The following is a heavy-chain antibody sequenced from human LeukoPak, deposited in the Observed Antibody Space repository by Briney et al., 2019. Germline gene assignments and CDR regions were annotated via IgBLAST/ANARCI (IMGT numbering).Heavy chain of an antibody. CDR3: ARARNGDYGDFQH. CDR2: ISSSGST. V-gene: IGHV4-4*07. CDR1: GDSISYFY. J-gene: IGHJ1*01. Sequence: PSETLSLTCSVSGDSISYFYWSWIRQAAGKGLEWIGRISSSGSTDYNASLKSRVSMSIDTSKNQLSLKVISVTAADTAVYYCARARNGDYGDFQHWGQGTLVTVSS. D-gene: IGHD4-17*01.